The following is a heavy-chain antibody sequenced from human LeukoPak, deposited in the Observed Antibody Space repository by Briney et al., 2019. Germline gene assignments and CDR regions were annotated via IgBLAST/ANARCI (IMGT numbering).Heavy chain of an antibody. J-gene: IGHJ4*02. CDR3: ARNPGPSGLDY. CDR2: IYYSGST. CDR1: GGSISSSSYY. D-gene: IGHD2-15*01. Sequence: SETLSLTRTVSGGSISSSSYYWGWIRQPPGKGLEWIGNIYYSGSTYYNPSLKSRVTISVDTSKNQFSLKLTSVTAADTAVYYCARNPGPSGLDYWGQGTLVTVSS. V-gene: IGHV4-39*07.